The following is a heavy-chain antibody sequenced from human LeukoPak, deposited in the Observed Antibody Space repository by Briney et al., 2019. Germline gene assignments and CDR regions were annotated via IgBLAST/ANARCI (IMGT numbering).Heavy chain of an antibody. D-gene: IGHD3-10*01. CDR3: ARRGRGGYYFDY. J-gene: IGHJ4*02. Sequence: PSETLSLTCTVSGGSISSSSYYWGWIRQPPGKGLEWIGSIYYSGSTYYNPSLESRVTISVDTSKNQFSLKLSSVTAADTAVYYCARRGRGGYYFDYWGQGTLVTVSS. CDR2: IYYSGST. CDR1: GGSISSSSYY. V-gene: IGHV4-39*01.